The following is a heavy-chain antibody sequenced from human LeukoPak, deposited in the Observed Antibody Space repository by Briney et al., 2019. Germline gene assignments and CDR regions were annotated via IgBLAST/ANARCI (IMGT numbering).Heavy chain of an antibody. CDR3: ARGRRFWSGPFDY. J-gene: IGHJ4*02. Sequence: PSETLSLTCTVSGGSVSNSLYYWSWIRQPPGKGLEWIGYIYYSGSTNYNPSLKSRVTISVDTSKNQFSLKLSSVTAADTAVYYCARGRRFWSGPFDYWGQGTLVTVSS. CDR1: GGSVSNSLYY. D-gene: IGHD3-3*01. V-gene: IGHV4-61*01. CDR2: IYYSGST.